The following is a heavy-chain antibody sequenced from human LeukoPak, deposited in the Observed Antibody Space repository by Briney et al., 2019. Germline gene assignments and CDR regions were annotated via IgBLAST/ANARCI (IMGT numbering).Heavy chain of an antibody. CDR1: GGSISSGDYY. J-gene: IGHJ5*02. CDR2: IYYSGST. Sequence: SQTLSLTCTVSGGSISSGDYYWSWIRQPPGKGLEWIGYIYYSGSTYYNPSLKSRVTISVDTSKNQFSLKLSSVTAADTAVYYCARSLGYCSSTSCSRWFDPWGQGTLVTVSS. D-gene: IGHD2-2*01. CDR3: ARSLGYCSSTSCSRWFDP. V-gene: IGHV4-30-4*01.